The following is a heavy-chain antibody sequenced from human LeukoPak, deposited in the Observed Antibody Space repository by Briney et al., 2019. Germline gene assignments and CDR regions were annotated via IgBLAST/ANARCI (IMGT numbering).Heavy chain of an antibody. V-gene: IGHV3-30*02. CDR3: AKDPLRFKYSSSSQERFDY. CDR2: IRNDGSSK. Sequence: GGSLRLSCAASGFSFSSYGMHWVRQAPGKGLEWVAFIRNDGSSKQYTDSVKGRFTISRDNSKNTLYLQMNSPRAEDTAVYYCAKDPLRFKYSSSSQERFDYWGQGTLVTVSS. CDR1: GFSFSSYG. J-gene: IGHJ4*02. D-gene: IGHD6-6*01.